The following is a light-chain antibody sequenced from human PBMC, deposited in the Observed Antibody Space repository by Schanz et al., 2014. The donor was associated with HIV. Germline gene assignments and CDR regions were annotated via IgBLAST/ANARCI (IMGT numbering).Light chain of an antibody. V-gene: IGLV1-44*01. CDR1: TSSIKTNT. Sequence: QSVLTQPPSASGTPGQRVTISCSGSTSSIKTNTVHWFQQLPGTAPKLLIYNTYHRPSGVPDRFSGSESGTSASLAISGLQSEDEADYYCGTWDDSLNGWVFGGGTKPTVL. J-gene: IGLJ3*02. CDR2: NTY. CDR3: GTWDDSLNGWV.